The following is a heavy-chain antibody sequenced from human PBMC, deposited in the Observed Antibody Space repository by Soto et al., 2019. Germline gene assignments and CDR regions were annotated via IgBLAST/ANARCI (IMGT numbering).Heavy chain of an antibody. Sequence: EVQLVESGGGLVQPGGSLRLSCAASGFTFSSYSMNWVRQAPGKGLEWVSYISSSSSTIYYADSVKGRFTISRDNAKNSLYLQMNSLGAEDTAVYYWASVVPAYWYFDLWGRGTLFTVSS. CDR3: ASVVPAYWYFDL. J-gene: IGHJ2*01. D-gene: IGHD2-2*01. V-gene: IGHV3-48*01. CDR2: ISSSSSTI. CDR1: GFTFSSYS.